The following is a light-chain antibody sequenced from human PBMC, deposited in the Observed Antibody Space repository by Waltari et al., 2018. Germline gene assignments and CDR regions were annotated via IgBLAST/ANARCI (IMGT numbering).Light chain of an antibody. V-gene: IGLV2-8*01. Sequence: QSALTQPPSASGSPGQSVTISCTGTSSDVGGYNYVSWYQQHPGKAPKLMIYEVSKRPSGVPDRFSGSKSDNTASLTVSGLQAEDEADYYCSSYTGSNNLVFGTGTKVTVL. CDR1: SSDVGGYNY. CDR3: SSYTGSNNLV. CDR2: EVS. J-gene: IGLJ1*01.